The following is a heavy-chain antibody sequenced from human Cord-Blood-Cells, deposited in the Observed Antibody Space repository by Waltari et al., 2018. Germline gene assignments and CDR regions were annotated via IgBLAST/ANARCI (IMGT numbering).Heavy chain of an antibody. D-gene: IGHD2-2*01. V-gene: IGHV4-34*01. CDR3: ARDVLGYCSSTSCYYFDY. CDR1: GGSFSGYY. J-gene: IGHJ4*02. CDR2: INHSGST. Sequence: QVQLQQWGAGLLKPSETLSLTCAVYGGSFSGYYWSWIRQPPGKGLEWIGEINHSGSTNSNPALKSRVTISVDTSKSQFSLKLSSVTAADTAVYYCARDVLGYCSSTSCYYFDYWGQGTLVTVSS.